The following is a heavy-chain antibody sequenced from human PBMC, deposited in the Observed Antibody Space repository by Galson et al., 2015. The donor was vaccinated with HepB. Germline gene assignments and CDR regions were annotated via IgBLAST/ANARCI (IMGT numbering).Heavy chain of an antibody. V-gene: IGHV3-30*04. D-gene: IGHD5-18*01. CDR2: ISYDGSNK. CDR1: GFTFSSYA. J-gene: IGHJ4*02. Sequence: SLRLSCAASGFTFSSYAMHWVRQAPGKGLEWVAVISYDGSNKYYADSVKGRFTISRDNSKNTLYLQMNSLRAEDTAVYYCARADTAMVYRFDYWGQGTLVTVSS. CDR3: ARADTAMVYRFDY.